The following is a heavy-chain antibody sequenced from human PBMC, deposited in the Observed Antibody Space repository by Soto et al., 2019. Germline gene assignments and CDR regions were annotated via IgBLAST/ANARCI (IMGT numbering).Heavy chain of an antibody. D-gene: IGHD4-17*01. Sequence: EVQLLDSGGGFVQPGGSLRLSCAASGYTFSSYVMTWVRLAPGKGLEWVSSISGAGTSKFYADSVKGRFTISRDNSKNILYLEMDSLRAEDTAVYYCAKDLLSMVTTLGHWGQGTLVTVSA. CDR3: AKDLLSMVTTLGH. CDR2: ISGAGTSK. V-gene: IGHV3-23*01. J-gene: IGHJ4*02. CDR1: GYTFSSYV.